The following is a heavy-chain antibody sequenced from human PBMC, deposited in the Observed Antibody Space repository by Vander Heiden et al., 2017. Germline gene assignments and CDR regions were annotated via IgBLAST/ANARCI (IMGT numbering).Heavy chain of an antibody. V-gene: IGHV4-34*01. D-gene: IGHD6-25*01. CDR2: INHSGST. CDR3: ARAAPPNWFDP. Sequence: QVQLQQWGAGLLKPSETLSLTCAVYGGSFSGYYWSWIRQPPGKGLEWIGEINHSGSTNYNPSLKSRVTISVDTSKNQFSLKLRSVTAADTAVYYCARAAPPNWFDPWGQGTLVTVSS. J-gene: IGHJ5*02. CDR1: GGSFSGYY.